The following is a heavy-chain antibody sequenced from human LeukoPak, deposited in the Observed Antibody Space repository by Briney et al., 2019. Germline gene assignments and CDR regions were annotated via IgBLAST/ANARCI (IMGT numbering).Heavy chain of an antibody. CDR2: IGTAGDT. J-gene: IGHJ6*02. V-gene: IGHV3-13*01. D-gene: IGHD6-19*01. CDR3: ARGRGISSGWVPRTGLYAMDV. Sequence: GGSLRLSCAASRFTFSSYDMHWVRQATGEGLEWVSAIGTAGDTYYPGSVKGRFTISRENGKNSLYLQMNSLRAGDTAVYYCARGRGISSGWVPRTGLYAMDVWGHGTTVTVSS. CDR1: RFTFSSYD.